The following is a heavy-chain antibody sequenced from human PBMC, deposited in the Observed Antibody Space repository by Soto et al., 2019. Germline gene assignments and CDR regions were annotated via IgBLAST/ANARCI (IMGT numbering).Heavy chain of an antibody. CDR1: GGSFSGYY. Sequence: PSETLSLTCAVYGGSFSGYYWSWIRQPPGKGLGWIGEINHSGSTNYNPSLKSRVTISVDTSKNQFSLKLSSVTAADTAVYYCARGRITIFGVVTYYYYYMDVWGKGTTVTVSS. CDR3: ARGRITIFGVVTYYYYYMDV. D-gene: IGHD3-3*01. CDR2: INHSGST. J-gene: IGHJ6*03. V-gene: IGHV4-34*01.